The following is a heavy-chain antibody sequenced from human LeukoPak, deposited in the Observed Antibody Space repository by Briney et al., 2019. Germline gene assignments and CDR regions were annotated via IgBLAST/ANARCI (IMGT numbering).Heavy chain of an antibody. V-gene: IGHV3-74*01. Sequence: GGSLRLSCAASGFTFGSYWMQWVRQTPEKGLVWVAHINNDGSNTIYADSVKGRFTISRDNSKNTLFLQMNSLRAEDTAVYYCARGGYSSSWYHFYYWGQGTLVTVSS. D-gene: IGHD6-13*01. J-gene: IGHJ4*02. CDR2: INNDGSNT. CDR3: ARGGYSSSWYHFYY. CDR1: GFTFGSYW.